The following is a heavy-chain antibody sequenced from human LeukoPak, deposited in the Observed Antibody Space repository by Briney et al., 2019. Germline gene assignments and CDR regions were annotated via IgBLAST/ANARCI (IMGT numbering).Heavy chain of an antibody. CDR2: IYYNGST. CDR3: ARGRQGPMDV. Sequence: PSETLSLTCAVYGGSFSSYYWGWIRQPPGKGLEWIGSIYYNGSTYYNPSLKSRVTISVDTSKNQFSLKLSSVTAADTAVYYCARGRQGPMDVWGQGTTVTVSS. CDR1: GGSFSSYY. J-gene: IGHJ6*02. V-gene: IGHV4-39*01.